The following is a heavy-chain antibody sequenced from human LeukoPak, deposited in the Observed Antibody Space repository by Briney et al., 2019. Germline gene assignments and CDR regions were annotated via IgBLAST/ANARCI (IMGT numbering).Heavy chain of an antibody. V-gene: IGHV4-59*01. CDR1: GGSISSKY. CDR2: IYNSGST. D-gene: IGHD2-15*01. CDR3: ARGQTPGANYYYYYGMDV. J-gene: IGHJ6*02. Sequence: PSETLSLTCIVSGGSISSKYWNWIRQPPGKGLEWIGYIYNSGSTNYNPSLKSRVTISIDTSKNQFSLSPSSVTAADTAVYYCARGQTPGANYYYYYGMDVWSQGTTVTVSS.